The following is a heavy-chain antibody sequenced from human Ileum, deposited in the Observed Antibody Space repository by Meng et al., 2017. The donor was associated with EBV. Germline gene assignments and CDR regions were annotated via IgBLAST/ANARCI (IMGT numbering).Heavy chain of an antibody. Sequence: GLVRLMWYRPCLSGGTGGSLRSCGECLSGIRQPPGKGLEWIGYIYNSVSTNDNPSLKSRLTISVDTSKNQFSLKLSSVTAADTAVYYCARDGYSSGSDCGQGTLVTVSS. CDR3: ARDGYSSGSD. CDR1: GGSLRSCGEC. V-gene: IGHV4-61*08. J-gene: IGHJ4*02. CDR2: IYNSVST. D-gene: IGHD6-19*01.